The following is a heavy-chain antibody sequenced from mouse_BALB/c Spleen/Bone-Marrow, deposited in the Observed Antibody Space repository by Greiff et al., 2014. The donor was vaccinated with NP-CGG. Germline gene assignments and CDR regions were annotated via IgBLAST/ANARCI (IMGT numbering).Heavy chain of an antibody. D-gene: IGHD1-1*01. J-gene: IGHJ3*01. CDR2: IDPANGNT. V-gene: IGHV14-3*02. Sequence: VQLKESGAELVKPGASVKLSCTASGFNIKDTYMHWGKQRPEQGLEWIGRIDPANGNTKYDPKFQGKATITADTSSNTAYLQLSSLTSEDTAVYYCAVYYYGSSLFAYWGQGTLVTVSA. CDR3: AVYYYGSSLFAY. CDR1: GFNIKDTY.